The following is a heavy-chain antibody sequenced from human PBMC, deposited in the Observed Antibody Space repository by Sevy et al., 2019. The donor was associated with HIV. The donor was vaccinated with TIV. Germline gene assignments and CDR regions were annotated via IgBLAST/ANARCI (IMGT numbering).Heavy chain of an antibody. D-gene: IGHD3-22*01. CDR2: ISYDGSNK. V-gene: IGHV3-30*18. Sequence: GGSLRLSCAASGFTFSSYGMHWVRQAPGKGLEWVAVISYDGSNKYYADSVKGRFTISRDNSKNTLYLQMNSLRGEDTAVYYCAKDCGYYVFYYYGMDVWGQGTTVTVSS. J-gene: IGHJ6*02. CDR3: AKDCGYYVFYYYGMDV. CDR1: GFTFSSYG.